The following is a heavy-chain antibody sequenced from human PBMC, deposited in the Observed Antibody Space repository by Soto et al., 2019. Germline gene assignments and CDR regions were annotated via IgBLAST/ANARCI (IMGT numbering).Heavy chain of an antibody. CDR3: TTDFLGYCSSTSCPDSYYYYGMDV. D-gene: IGHD2-2*01. Sequence: GGSLRLSCAASGFTFSNAWMSWVRQAPGKGLEWVGRIKSKTDGGTTDYAAPVKGRFTISRDDSKNTLYLQMNSLKTEDTAVYYCTTDFLGYCSSTSCPDSYYYYGMDVWGQGTTVTVSS. J-gene: IGHJ6*02. CDR1: GFTFSNAW. V-gene: IGHV3-15*01. CDR2: IKSKTDGGTT.